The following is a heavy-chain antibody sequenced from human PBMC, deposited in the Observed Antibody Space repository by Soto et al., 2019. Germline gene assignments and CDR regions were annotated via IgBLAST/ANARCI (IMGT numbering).Heavy chain of an antibody. V-gene: IGHV4-31*03. CDR1: GGSISSGGYY. D-gene: IGHD4-17*01. CDR3: ARDSLDDYGDYAGAFDI. CDR2: LYYSGSN. J-gene: IGHJ3*02. Sequence: QVQLQESGPGLVKPSQTLSLTCTVSGGSISSGGYYWSWIRQHPGKGLEWIGYLYYSGSNYYNPSLKSRVTISVDTSKNQFSLKLSSVTAADTAVYYCARDSLDDYGDYAGAFDIWGQGTMVTVSS.